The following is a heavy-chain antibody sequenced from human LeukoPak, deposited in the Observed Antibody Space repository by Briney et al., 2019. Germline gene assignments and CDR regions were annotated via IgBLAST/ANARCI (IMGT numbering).Heavy chain of an antibody. J-gene: IGHJ4*02. CDR2: IKHDGSEK. Sequence: GGSLRLSCAASGFTFSSFWMSWVRQAPGKGLEWVANIKHDGSEKNYVDSVKGRFTISRDNAKNSLYLQMNSLRAEDTAVYYCGRGRTNDYWGQGTLVTVSS. CDR3: GRGRTNDY. V-gene: IGHV3-7*05. CDR1: GFTFSSFW. D-gene: IGHD2-8*01.